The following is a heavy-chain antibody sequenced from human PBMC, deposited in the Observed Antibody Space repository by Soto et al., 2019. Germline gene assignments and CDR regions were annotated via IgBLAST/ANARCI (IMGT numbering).Heavy chain of an antibody. Sequence: PGESLKISCKGSGYSFTSYWIIWVRHMPGKGLEWMGRIDPSDSYTNYSPSFQGHVTISADKSISTAYLQWSSLKASDTAMYYCAVLRWSYYYYGMDVWGQGTTVTVSS. CDR3: AVLRWSYYYYGMDV. CDR1: GYSFTSYW. J-gene: IGHJ6*02. V-gene: IGHV5-10-1*01. CDR2: IDPSDSYT. D-gene: IGHD4-17*01.